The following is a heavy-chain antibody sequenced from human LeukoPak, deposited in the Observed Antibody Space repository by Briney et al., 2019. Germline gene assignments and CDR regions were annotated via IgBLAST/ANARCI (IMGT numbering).Heavy chain of an antibody. CDR1: GYSISNGYY. CDR3: ARAYFSSWHMNWFDP. CDR2: IYHSGST. J-gene: IGHJ5*02. Sequence: PSETLSLTCTVSGYSISNGYYWGWIRQPPGKGLEWIGNIYHSGSTYYNPSLKSRVTISVDTSKNQFSLKLSSVTAADTAVYYCARAYFSSWHMNWFDPWGQGTLVTVS. V-gene: IGHV4-38-2*02. D-gene: IGHD6-13*01.